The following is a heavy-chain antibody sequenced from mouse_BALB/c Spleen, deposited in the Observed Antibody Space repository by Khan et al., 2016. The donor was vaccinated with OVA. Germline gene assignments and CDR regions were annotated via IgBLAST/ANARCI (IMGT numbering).Heavy chain of an antibody. CDR3: TRGGFSSFAY. CDR2: IYPGNSDT. Sequence: IQLVQSGTVLARPGASVKMSCKASGYSFTSYLIHWVKQRPGQGLEWIGDIYPGNSDTRYNQKFKDKAKLTSGTSASTAYMELSSLTNEDSAVYYGTRGGFSSFAYWGQGTLVTVSA. V-gene: IGHV1-5*01. J-gene: IGHJ3*01. CDR1: GYSFTSYL. D-gene: IGHD1-3*01.